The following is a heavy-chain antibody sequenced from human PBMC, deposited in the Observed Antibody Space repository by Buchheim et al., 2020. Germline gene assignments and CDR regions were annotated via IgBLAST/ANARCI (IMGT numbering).Heavy chain of an antibody. CDR1: GGSISSYY. V-gene: IGHV4-59*01. Sequence: QVQLQESGPGLVKPSETLSLTCTVSGGSISSYYWSWIRQPPGKGLEWIGYIYYSGSTNYNPSLKSRVTISVDTSKNQFSLKLSSVTAADTAVYYCAGAGDYVPPDYWGQGTL. J-gene: IGHJ4*02. D-gene: IGHD4-17*01. CDR3: AGAGDYVPPDY. CDR2: IYYSGST.